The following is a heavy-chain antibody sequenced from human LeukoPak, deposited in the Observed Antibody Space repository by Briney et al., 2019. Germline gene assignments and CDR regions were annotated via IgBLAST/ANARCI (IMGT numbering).Heavy chain of an antibody. CDR1: GFTFSGSA. CDR2: IRSKANSYAT. CDR3: TRPDSSGWYGLSAFDI. J-gene: IGHJ3*02. D-gene: IGHD6-19*01. Sequence: GSLRLSCAASGFTFSGSAMHWVRQASGKGLEWVGRIRSKANSYATAYAASVKGRFTISRDDSKNTAYLQMNSLKTEDTAVYYCTRPDSSGWYGLSAFDIWGQGTMVTVSS. V-gene: IGHV3-73*01.